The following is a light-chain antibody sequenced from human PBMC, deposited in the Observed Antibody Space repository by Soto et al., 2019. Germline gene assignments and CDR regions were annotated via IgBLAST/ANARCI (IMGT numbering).Light chain of an antibody. Sequence: QAVVTQPPSMSGAPGQRVTISCSGSGSNIGAGYDVHWYKQLPGTAPQVVIYGNTNRPSGVPDRFSGSKSGTYASLVITGLQADDEADYYCQSFDSTLSASIFGGGTKVTVL. V-gene: IGLV1-40*01. J-gene: IGLJ2*01. CDR2: GNT. CDR3: QSFDSTLSASI. CDR1: GSNIGAGYD.